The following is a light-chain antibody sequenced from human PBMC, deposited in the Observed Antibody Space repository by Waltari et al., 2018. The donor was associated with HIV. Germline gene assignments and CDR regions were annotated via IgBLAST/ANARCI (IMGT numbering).Light chain of an antibody. Sequence: DIVMTQSPNSLAVSLGERATINCRSSRTIVYSSDNRNCLAWYHQKPGQPPKVLIYWASTRAAGVPDRFSGSGSGTNFSLTISTLQPDDVALYYCQQYYSLGPTFGGGTKVEIK. CDR3: QQYYSLGPT. CDR1: RTIVYSSDNRNC. J-gene: IGKJ4*01. V-gene: IGKV4-1*01. CDR2: WAS.